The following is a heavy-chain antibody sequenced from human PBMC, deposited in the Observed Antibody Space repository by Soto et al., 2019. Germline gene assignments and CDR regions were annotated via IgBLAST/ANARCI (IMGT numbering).Heavy chain of an antibody. D-gene: IGHD4-17*01. CDR1: GGSISSYY. Sequence: SETLSLTCTVSGGSISSYYWSWIRQPPGKGLEWIGYIYYSGSTNYNPSLKSRVTISVDTSKNQFSLKLSSVTAAYTAVYYCARNYYGDYPLYYYYGMDVWGQGTTVTVSS. CDR3: ARNYYGDYPLYYYYGMDV. V-gene: IGHV4-59*01. J-gene: IGHJ6*02. CDR2: IYYSGST.